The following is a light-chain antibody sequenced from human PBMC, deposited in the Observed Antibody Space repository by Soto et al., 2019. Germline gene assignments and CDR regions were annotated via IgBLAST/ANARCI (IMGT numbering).Light chain of an antibody. CDR3: QQRSNWPPIT. Sequence: EIVLTQSPATLSVSPGERASLSCRASQNVSGYLAWYQQKPGQAPRLLIYGASNRATGIPARFSGSGSGTDFTLTISSLEPEDFAVYYCQQRSNWPPITFGQGTRLEIK. V-gene: IGKV3-11*01. J-gene: IGKJ5*01. CDR2: GAS. CDR1: QNVSGY.